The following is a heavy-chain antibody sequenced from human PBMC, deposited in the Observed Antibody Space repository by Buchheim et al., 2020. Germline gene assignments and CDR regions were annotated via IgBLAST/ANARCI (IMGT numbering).Heavy chain of an antibody. Sequence: EVQLVESGGGLVKPGGSLRLSCAASGFTFSSYSMNWVRQAPGKGLEWVSSISSSSSYIYYADSVKGRFTISRDNAKNSLYLQMNSLRAEDTAVYYCARGPPVYYDFWSGYSKGVDYWGQGTL. CDR1: GFTFSSYS. CDR3: ARGPPVYYDFWSGYSKGVDY. J-gene: IGHJ4*02. V-gene: IGHV3-21*01. CDR2: ISSSSSYI. D-gene: IGHD3-3*01.